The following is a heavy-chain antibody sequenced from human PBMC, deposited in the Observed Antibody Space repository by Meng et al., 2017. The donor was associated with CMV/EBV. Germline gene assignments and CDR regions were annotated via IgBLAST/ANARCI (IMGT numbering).Heavy chain of an antibody. CDR1: GGSISSCDSY. CDR3: ARDNRRGGVDY. D-gene: IGHD3-3*01. Sequence: QVELKESGPGPVKPSQTLSLTCTVSGGSISSCDSYWSWIRQPPGKGLEWIGYIYYSGSTYYNPSLKSRVTISVDTSKNQFSLKLSSVTAADTAVYYCARDNRRGGVDYWGQGTLVTVSS. J-gene: IGHJ4*02. CDR2: IYYSGST. V-gene: IGHV4-30-4*08.